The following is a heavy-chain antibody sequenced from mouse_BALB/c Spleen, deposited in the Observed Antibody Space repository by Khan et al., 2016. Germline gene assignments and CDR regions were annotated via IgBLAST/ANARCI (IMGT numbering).Heavy chain of an antibody. CDR3: ATYYSGSSYNY. CDR1: GYSITSGYS. J-gene: IGHJ2*01. V-gene: IGHV3-1*02. D-gene: IGHD1-1*01. Sequence: EVQLQESGPDLVKPSQSISLTCTVTGYSITSGYSWHWIRQFPGNKLEWLAYIHYNGTTNYNPSLKSRFSNTRDKSKNKIILQFNSVAAQDAASYYCATYYSGSSYNYGGQGTTLTVPA. CDR2: IHYNGTT.